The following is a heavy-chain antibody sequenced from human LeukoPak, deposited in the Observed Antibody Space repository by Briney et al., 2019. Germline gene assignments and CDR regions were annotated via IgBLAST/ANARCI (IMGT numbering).Heavy chain of an antibody. V-gene: IGHV3-49*04. Sequence: PGRSLRLSCTASGFTFGDYAMSWVRQAPGKGLEWVGFIRSKAYGGTTEYAASVKGRFTISRDDSKSIAYLQMNSLKTEDTAVYYCTREGRYSGSYYTGYWGQGTLVTVSS. J-gene: IGHJ4*02. CDR3: TREGRYSGSYYTGY. CDR1: GFTFGDYA. D-gene: IGHD1-26*01. CDR2: IRSKAYGGTT.